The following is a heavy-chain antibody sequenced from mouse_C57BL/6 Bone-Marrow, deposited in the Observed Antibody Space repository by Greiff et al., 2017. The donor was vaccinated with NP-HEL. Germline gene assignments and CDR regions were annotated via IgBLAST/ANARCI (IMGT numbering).Heavy chain of an antibody. V-gene: IGHV5-12*01. CDR2: ISNGGGST. D-gene: IGHD3-2*02. CDR3: ARPDSSGYDYAMDY. Sequence: EVKLVESGGGLVQPGGSLKLSCAASGFTFSDYYMYWVRQTPEKRLEWVAYISNGGGSTYYPDTVKGRFTISRDNAKNTLYLQMSRLKSEDTAMYYCARPDSSGYDYAMDYWGQGTSVTVSS. CDR1: GFTFSDYY. J-gene: IGHJ4*01.